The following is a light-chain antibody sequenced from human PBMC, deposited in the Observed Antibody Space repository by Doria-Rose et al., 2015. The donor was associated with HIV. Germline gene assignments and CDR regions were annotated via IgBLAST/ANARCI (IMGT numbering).Light chain of an antibody. Sequence: EIVMTQSPGTLSLSPGGRATLSCRASQSFSSTYLAWYQQKPGQAPSLLIYDGSTRATGIPDRFSASGSGTDFTLTISRLEPEDFALYYCHQYGTSWTFGQGTKVEI. CDR1: QSFSSTY. J-gene: IGKJ1*01. V-gene: IGKV3-20*01. CDR3: HQYGTSWT. CDR2: DGS.